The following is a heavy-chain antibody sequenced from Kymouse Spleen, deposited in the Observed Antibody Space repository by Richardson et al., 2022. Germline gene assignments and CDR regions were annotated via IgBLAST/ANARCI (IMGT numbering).Heavy chain of an antibody. CDR3: ARGGYYGPPYWYFDL. CDR2: IWYDGSNK. J-gene: IGHJ2*01. Sequence: QVQLVESGGGVVQPGRSLRLSCAASGFTFSSYGMHWVRQAPGKGLEWVAVIWYDGSNKYYADSVKGRFTISRDNSKNTLYLQMNSLRAEDTAVYYCARGGYYGPPYWYFDLWGRGTLVTVSS. V-gene: IGHV3-33*01. CDR1: GFTFSSYG. D-gene: IGHD3-10*01.